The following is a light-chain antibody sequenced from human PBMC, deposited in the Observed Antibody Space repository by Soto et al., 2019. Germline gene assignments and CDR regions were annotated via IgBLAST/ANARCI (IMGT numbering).Light chain of an antibody. Sequence: IQMTQFPSSLSASVGDRVTITCRAGQTVIRDLNWYQQKPGRAPNLLIYAVSNLQSGVPSRFSGSGSGTEFTLTISDLQPEDFATYYCQQSYSTLFTFGPGTKVEIK. J-gene: IGKJ3*01. CDR2: AVS. CDR1: QTVIRD. V-gene: IGKV1-39*01. CDR3: QQSYSTLFT.